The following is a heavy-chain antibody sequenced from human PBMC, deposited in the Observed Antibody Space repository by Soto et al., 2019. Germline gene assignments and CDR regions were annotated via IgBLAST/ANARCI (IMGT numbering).Heavy chain of an antibody. D-gene: IGHD6-19*01. Sequence: XGSLILSCAASGFTFSSYAMSWVRQAPGKGLEWVSAISGSGGSTYYADSVKGRFTISRDNSKNTLYLQMNSLRAEDTAVYYCAKLASRAVAGHFDYWGQGTLVTVSS. CDR2: ISGSGGST. J-gene: IGHJ4*02. CDR3: AKLASRAVAGHFDY. CDR1: GFTFSSYA. V-gene: IGHV3-23*01.